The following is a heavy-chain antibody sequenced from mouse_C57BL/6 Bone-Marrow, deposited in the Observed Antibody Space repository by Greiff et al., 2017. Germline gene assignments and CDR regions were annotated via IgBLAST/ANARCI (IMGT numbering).Heavy chain of an antibody. CDR1: GYTFTDYN. CDR3: ARGGAYGNYWFAY. D-gene: IGHD2-1*01. V-gene: IGHV1-18*01. J-gene: IGHJ3*01. CDR2: INPNNGGT. Sequence: VQLKESGPELVKPGASVKIPCKASGYTFTDYNMDWVTQSHGKSLEWIGDINPNNGGTIYNQKFKGKATLTVDKSSSTAYMELRSLTSEDTAVYYCARGGAYGNYWFAYWGQGTLVTVSA.